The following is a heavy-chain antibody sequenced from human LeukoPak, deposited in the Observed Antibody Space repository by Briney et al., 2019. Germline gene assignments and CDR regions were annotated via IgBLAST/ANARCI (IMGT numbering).Heavy chain of an antibody. CDR3: ARENPVETHAVAFDI. Sequence: SETLSLTCTVSGGSISSYYWSWIRQPAGKGLEWIGRIYTCGSTNYNPSLKSRVTMSVDTSKNQFSLKLSSVTAADTAVYYCARENPVETHAVAFDIWGQGTMVTVSS. CDR2: IYTCGST. D-gene: IGHD5-24*01. J-gene: IGHJ3*02. V-gene: IGHV4-4*07. CDR1: GGSISSYY.